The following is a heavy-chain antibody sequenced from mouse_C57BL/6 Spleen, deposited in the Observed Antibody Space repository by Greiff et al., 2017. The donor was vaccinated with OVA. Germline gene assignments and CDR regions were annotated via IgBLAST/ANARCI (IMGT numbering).Heavy chain of an antibody. V-gene: IGHV5-9*01. D-gene: IGHD1-1*01. CDR1: GFTFSSYT. CDR3: ARLGYYYGDY. J-gene: IGHJ2*01. CDR2: ISGGGGNT. Sequence: EVMLVESGGGLVKPGGSLKLSCAASGFTFSSYTMSWVRQTPEKRLEWVATISGGGGNTYYPDSVKGRFTISRDNAKNTLYLQMSSLRSEDTALYYCARLGYYYGDYWGQGTTLTVSS.